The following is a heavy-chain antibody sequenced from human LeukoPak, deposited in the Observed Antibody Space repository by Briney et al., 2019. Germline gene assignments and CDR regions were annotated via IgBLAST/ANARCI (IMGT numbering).Heavy chain of an antibody. CDR3: ARDTMIVGVYWFDP. Sequence: ASVKVSCKASGYTFTSYDINWVRQATGQGLEWMGWMNPNSGNTGYAQKFQGRVTMTRNTSISTAYMELSSLRSEDTAVYYCARDTMIVGVYWFDPWGQGTLVTVSS. J-gene: IGHJ5*02. CDR2: MNPNSGNT. V-gene: IGHV1-8*01. CDR1: GYTFTSYD. D-gene: IGHD3-22*01.